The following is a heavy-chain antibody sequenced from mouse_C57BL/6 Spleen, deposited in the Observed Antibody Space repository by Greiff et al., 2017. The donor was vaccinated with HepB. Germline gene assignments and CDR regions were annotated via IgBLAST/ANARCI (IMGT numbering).Heavy chain of an antibody. CDR2: IYPGDGDT. CDR3: ASPLYYSNLYYAMDY. J-gene: IGHJ4*01. Sequence: VQLQQSGPELVKPGASVKISCKASGYAFSSSWMNWVKQRPGKGLEWIGRIYPGDGDTNYNGKFKGKATLTADKSSSTAYMQLSSLTSEDSAVYFCASPLYYSNLYYAMDYWGQGTSVTVSS. D-gene: IGHD2-5*01. CDR1: GYAFSSSW. V-gene: IGHV1-82*01.